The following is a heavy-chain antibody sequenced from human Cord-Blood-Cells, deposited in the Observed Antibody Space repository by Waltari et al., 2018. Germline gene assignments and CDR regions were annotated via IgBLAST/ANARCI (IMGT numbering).Heavy chain of an antibody. D-gene: IGHD7-27*01. Sequence: EVQLVQSGAEVKKPGESLKISCKGSGYSFPSYWIGCVRQMPGKGLEWMGIIGPGTSDTKSRPPVQVQVTSSADQAISPACLRGGSLEASDTAMYYWARLKPGDPYYYYYMDVWGKGTTVTVSS. CDR2: IGPGTSDT. CDR3: ARLKPGDPYYYYYMDV. CDR1: GYSFPSYW. V-gene: IGHV5-51*01. J-gene: IGHJ6*03.